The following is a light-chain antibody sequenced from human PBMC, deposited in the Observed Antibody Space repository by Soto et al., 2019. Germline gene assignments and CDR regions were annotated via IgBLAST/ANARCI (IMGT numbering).Light chain of an antibody. Sequence: QSALTQPASVSGSPGQSITISCTGSSSDVGGYNFVSWYQHHPGKAPKLVIYDVSDRPSGISNRFSGSKSGSTASLSISGLQVEDEADYYCSSYSTSSTPYVLGTGTKLTVL. V-gene: IGLV2-14*03. J-gene: IGLJ1*01. CDR1: SSDVGGYNF. CDR3: SSYSTSSTPYV. CDR2: DVS.